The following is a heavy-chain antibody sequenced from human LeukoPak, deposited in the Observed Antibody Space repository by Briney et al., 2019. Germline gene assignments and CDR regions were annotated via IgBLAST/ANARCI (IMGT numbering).Heavy chain of an antibody. CDR3: ARAHSRAHYGDYRSGAFDI. CDR1: GGSISSGSYY. V-gene: IGHV4-61*02. CDR2: IYTSGST. J-gene: IGHJ3*02. Sequence: SQTLSLTCTVSGGSISSGSYYWSWIRQPAGKGLEWIGRIYTSGSTNYNPSLKSRVTISVDTSKNQFSLKLSSVTAADTAVYYCARAHSRAHYGDYRSGAFDIWGQGTMVTVSS. D-gene: IGHD4-17*01.